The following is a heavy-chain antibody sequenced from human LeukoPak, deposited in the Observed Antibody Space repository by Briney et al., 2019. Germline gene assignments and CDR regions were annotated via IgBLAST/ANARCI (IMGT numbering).Heavy chain of an antibody. V-gene: IGHV3-13*01. CDR2: IGTVGDT. Sequence: GGSLRLSCAASGFTFSNYDMHWVRQAAGKGLEWVSGIGTVGDTYYLGSVKGRFIISRENAKNSLYLQMNSLRAGDTAVYYCARIGAPGHCGGDCYSGDYWGQGTQVTVSS. CDR3: ARIGAPGHCGGDCYSGDY. CDR1: GFTFSNYD. D-gene: IGHD2-21*02. J-gene: IGHJ4*02.